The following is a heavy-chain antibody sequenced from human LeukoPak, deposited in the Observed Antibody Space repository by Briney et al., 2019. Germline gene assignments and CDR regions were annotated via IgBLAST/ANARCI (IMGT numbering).Heavy chain of an antibody. V-gene: IGHV4-59*01. CDR1: GDSISTYH. CDR3: ARDKQHSYGRYFDH. CDR2: MQSTGNS. J-gene: IGHJ4*02. Sequence: SETLSPTCSVSGDSISTYHWNWIRKPPGKGLEWIGYMQSTGNSKYNPSLKSRVNMFVDTSKNQAALILSSVTAADTAVYYCARDKQHSYGRYFDHWGQGALVTVSS. D-gene: IGHD3-16*01.